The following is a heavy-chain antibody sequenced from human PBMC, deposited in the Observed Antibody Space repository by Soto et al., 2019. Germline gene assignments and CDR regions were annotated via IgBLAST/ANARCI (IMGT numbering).Heavy chain of an antibody. Sequence: EVQLVESGGGLVKPGGSLRLSCAASGFTFSSYSMNWVRQAPGKGLEWVSSISSSSSYIYYADSVKGRFTISRDNAKNSLYLQMNSLRAEDTAVYYCAIDLEVVVAALGPYYYGMDVWGKGTTVTVSS. CDR2: ISSSSSYI. V-gene: IGHV3-21*01. D-gene: IGHD2-15*01. J-gene: IGHJ6*04. CDR1: GFTFSSYS. CDR3: AIDLEVVVAALGPYYYGMDV.